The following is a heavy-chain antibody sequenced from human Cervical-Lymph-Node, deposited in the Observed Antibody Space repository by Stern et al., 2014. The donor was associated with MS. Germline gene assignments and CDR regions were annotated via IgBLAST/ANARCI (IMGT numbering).Heavy chain of an antibody. CDR1: GFTFDDYA. J-gene: IGHJ6*02. Sequence: EVQLVESGGGLVQPGRSLRLSCAASGFTFDDYAMHWVRQAPGKGLEWVSGISWNRGSMGYADSVKGRFTISRDNAKNSLYLQMNSLRAEDTALYYCAKDTGGAVAGPDFFSNYYGMAVWGQGTTVTVSS. D-gene: IGHD6-19*01. V-gene: IGHV3-9*01. CDR2: ISWNRGSM. CDR3: AKDTGGAVAGPDFFSNYYGMAV.